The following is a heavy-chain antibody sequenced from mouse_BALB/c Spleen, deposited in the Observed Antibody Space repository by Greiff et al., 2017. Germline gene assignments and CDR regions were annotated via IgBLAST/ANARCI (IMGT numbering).Heavy chain of an antibody. D-gene: IGHD1-2*01. CDR3: AREATATDY. J-gene: IGHJ2*01. CDR1: GYTFTSYY. Sequence: VQLQQPGAELVKPGASVKLSCKASGYTFTSYYMHWVKQRPEQGLEWIGWIDPENGNTIYDPKFQGKASITADTSSNTAYLQLSSLTSEDTAVYYCAREATATDYWGQGTTLTVSS. CDR2: IDPENGNT. V-gene: IGHV14-1*02.